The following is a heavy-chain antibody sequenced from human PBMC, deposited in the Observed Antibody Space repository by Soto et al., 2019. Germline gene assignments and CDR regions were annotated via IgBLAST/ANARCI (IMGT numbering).Heavy chain of an antibody. D-gene: IGHD3-16*02. V-gene: IGHV4-59*12. Sequence: QVQLQESGPGLVKPSETLSLTCTVSGGSISSYYWSWIRQPPGKGLEWIGYIYYSGSTNYNPSLTSRVTISVDTSKNQFSLKLSSVTAADTAVYYCARGEYDYVWGSYRFLDYWGQGTLVTVSS. CDR3: ARGEYDYVWGSYRFLDY. CDR2: IYYSGST. CDR1: GGSISSYY. J-gene: IGHJ4*02.